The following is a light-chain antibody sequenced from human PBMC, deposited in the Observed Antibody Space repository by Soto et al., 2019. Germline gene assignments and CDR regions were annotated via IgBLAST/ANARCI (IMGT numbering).Light chain of an antibody. V-gene: IGKV3D-11*02. J-gene: IGKJ1*01. CDR1: RSVSSC. CDR3: QQRSNWHSWT. CDR2: DAS. Sequence: EIFFTQSPAALSLSLGEIATLSCRSSRSVSSCLAGYQQKPGQAPRLLIYDASNSVTGIPATFSGSGAGTDFTPTISSLEPEDFAVYYCQQRSNWHSWTFGQGTKVDIK.